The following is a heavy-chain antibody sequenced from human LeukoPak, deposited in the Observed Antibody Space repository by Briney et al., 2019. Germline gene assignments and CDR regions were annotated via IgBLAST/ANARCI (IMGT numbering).Heavy chain of an antibody. Sequence: SETLSLTCTVSGGSISSYYWSWIRQPAGKGLEWIGRIYYSGSTNYNPSLKSRVTISVDTSKNQFSLRLSSVTAADTAVYYCARHHSSGWYGGNNWFDPWGQGTLVTVSS. CDR2: IYYSGST. V-gene: IGHV4-59*08. J-gene: IGHJ5*02. CDR1: GGSISSYY. D-gene: IGHD6-19*01. CDR3: ARHHSSGWYGGNNWFDP.